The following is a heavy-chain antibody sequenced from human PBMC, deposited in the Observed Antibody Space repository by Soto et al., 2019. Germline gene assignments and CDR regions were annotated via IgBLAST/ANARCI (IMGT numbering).Heavy chain of an antibody. CDR1: GYSFTSYW. J-gene: IGHJ4*02. Sequence: GESLKISCKGSGYSFTSYWIGWVRQKPGKGLEWMGIIYPGDSDTRYSPSFQGQVTISADMSISTAYLQWSSLKASDTAMYYCARRGDYYGSGSYSDYWGQGTLVTVSS. CDR2: IYPGDSDT. D-gene: IGHD3-10*01. V-gene: IGHV5-51*01. CDR3: ARRGDYYGSGSYSDY.